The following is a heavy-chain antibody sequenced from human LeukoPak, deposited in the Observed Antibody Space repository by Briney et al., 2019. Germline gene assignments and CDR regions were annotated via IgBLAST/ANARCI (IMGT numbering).Heavy chain of an antibody. CDR3: ARVAGVEVAPATSY. CDR1: GYSISNGFY. J-gene: IGHJ4*02. CDR2: VYHTGST. D-gene: IGHD2-15*01. V-gene: IGHV4-38-2*02. Sequence: SETLSLTCTVSGYSISNGFYWAWIRQPPGQGLEWIGSVYHTGSTYSNPSLKSRVTISVDTSKNQFSLSLASVTAADTAVYYCARVAGVEVAPATSYWGQGTLVTVSS.